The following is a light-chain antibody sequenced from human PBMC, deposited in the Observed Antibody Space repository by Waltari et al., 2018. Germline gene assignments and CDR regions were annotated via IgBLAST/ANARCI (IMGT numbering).Light chain of an antibody. CDR2: DDN. J-gene: IGLJ2*01. CDR3: GTWDSSLATLV. V-gene: IGLV1-51*01. Sequence: QSVLTQPPSVSATSGQRVTISCSGKRSNIGSNYVSWYQQFPGTATKLLIFDDNKRPSGIPERFSGSKSGTSATLAITGLQSGDEADYYCGTWDSSLATLVFGGGTNLAVL. CDR1: RSNIGSNY.